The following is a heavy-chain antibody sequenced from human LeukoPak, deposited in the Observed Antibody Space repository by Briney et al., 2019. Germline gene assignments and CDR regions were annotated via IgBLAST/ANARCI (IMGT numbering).Heavy chain of an antibody. J-gene: IGHJ4*02. D-gene: IGHD3-22*01. Sequence: PGGSLRLSCAASGFTFSSYAMSWVRQAPGKGLEWVGFIRSKAYGGTTEYAASVKGRFTISRDDSKSIAYLQMNSLKTEDTAVYYCTRDTYYYDSSIPGYWGQGTLVTVSS. CDR1: GFTFSSYA. V-gene: IGHV3-49*04. CDR2: IRSKAYGGTT. CDR3: TRDTYYYDSSIPGY.